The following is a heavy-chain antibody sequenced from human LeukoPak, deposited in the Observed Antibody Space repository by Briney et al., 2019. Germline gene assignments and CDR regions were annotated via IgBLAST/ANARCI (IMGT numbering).Heavy chain of an antibody. CDR1: GFTFSSYW. CDR2: INQDGGEK. V-gene: IGHV3-7*01. J-gene: IGHJ5*02. CDR3: ARPPYSDKWCGGP. D-gene: IGHD3-10*01. Sequence: GGSLRLSCAASGFTFSSYWMGWVRQAPGKGLEWVANINQDGGEKYYVDSVKGRFTISRDNAKNSLYLQMSSLRVEDTAVYYCARPPYSDKWCGGPWGQGTLVTVSS.